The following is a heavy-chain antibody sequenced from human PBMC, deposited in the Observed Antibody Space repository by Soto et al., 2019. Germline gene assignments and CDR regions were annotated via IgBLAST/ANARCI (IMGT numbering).Heavy chain of an antibody. CDR2: ISYDGSNK. CDR3: AKDISGGIAVAPFLNGMDV. J-gene: IGHJ6*02. Sequence: GGSLRLSCAASGFTFSSYGMHWVRQAPGKGLEWVAVISYDGSNKYYADSVKGRFTISRDNSKNTLYLQMNSLRAEDTAVYYCAKDISGGIAVAPFLNGMDVWGQGTTVTVSS. V-gene: IGHV3-30*18. CDR1: GFTFSSYG. D-gene: IGHD6-19*01.